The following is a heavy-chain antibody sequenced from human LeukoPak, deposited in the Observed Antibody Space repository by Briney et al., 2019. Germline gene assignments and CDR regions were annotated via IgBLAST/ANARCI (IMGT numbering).Heavy chain of an antibody. D-gene: IGHD4-17*01. CDR1: GLTGSHNY. CDR2: IHTSGDT. V-gene: IGHV3-53*01. Sequence: GGSLRLSCAASGLTGSHNYVSWVRQAPGKGLEWVSAIHTSGDTCYADSVKGRFTISKDTSKNTLYLQINSLRVEDTAVYYCIVFGDSNHWGQGTLVTVSS. J-gene: IGHJ5*02. CDR3: IVFGDSNH.